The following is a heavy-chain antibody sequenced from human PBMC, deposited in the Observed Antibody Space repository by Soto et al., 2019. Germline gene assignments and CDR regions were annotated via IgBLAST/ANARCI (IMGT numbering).Heavy chain of an antibody. J-gene: IGHJ4*02. CDR2: IKSKTDGGTT. CDR3: TTDYVPLGYCTNGVCYDNYYFDY. Sequence: GGSLRLSCAASGFTFSNAWMNWVRQAPGKGLEWVGRIKSKTDGGTTDYAAPVKGRFTISRDDSKNTLYLQMNSLKTEETAVYYCTTDYVPLGYCTNGVCYDNYYFDYWGQGTLVTVSS. CDR1: GFTFSNAW. V-gene: IGHV3-15*07. D-gene: IGHD2-8*01.